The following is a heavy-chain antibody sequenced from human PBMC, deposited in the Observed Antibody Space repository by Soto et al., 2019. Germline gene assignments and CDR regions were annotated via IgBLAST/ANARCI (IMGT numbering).Heavy chain of an antibody. CDR2: IYSGGST. Sequence: QMQLVESGGGVVQPGRSLRLSCAASGFTFSTFAMNWVRQAPGKGLEWVSVIYSGGSTYYADSVKGRFTISRDNSKNTLYLQMNSLRAEDTAVYYCAITLELPGNLWFDPWGQGTLVTVSS. CDR3: AITLELPGNLWFDP. V-gene: IGHV3-NL1*01. J-gene: IGHJ5*02. CDR1: GFTFSTFA. D-gene: IGHD1-26*01.